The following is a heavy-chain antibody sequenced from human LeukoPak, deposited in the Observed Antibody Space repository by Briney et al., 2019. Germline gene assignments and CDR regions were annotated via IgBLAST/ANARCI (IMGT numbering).Heavy chain of an antibody. D-gene: IGHD2-2*01. V-gene: IGHV3-21*01. CDR1: GFTFSSYS. CDR3: ANHLACGSTSCPPFDY. Sequence: KPGGSLRLSCAASGFTFSSYSMNWVRQAPGKGLEWVSSISNSGSYIYYADSVKGRFTISRDNAKNSLYLQKNSLRAEDTAVYYCANHLACGSTSCPPFDYWGQGTLVTVSS. J-gene: IGHJ4*02. CDR2: ISNSGSYI.